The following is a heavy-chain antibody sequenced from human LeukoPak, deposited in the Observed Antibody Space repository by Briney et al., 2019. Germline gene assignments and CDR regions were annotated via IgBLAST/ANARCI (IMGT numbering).Heavy chain of an antibody. CDR1: GFTFSSYS. Sequence: GESLRLSCAASGFTFSSYSMNWVRQAPGKGLEWVSSISSSSSYIYYADSVKGRFTISRDNAKNSLYLQMNSLRAEDTAVYYCAREPHTAMVIGYWGQGTLVTVSS. CDR2: ISSSSSYI. CDR3: AREPHTAMVIGY. V-gene: IGHV3-21*01. D-gene: IGHD5-18*01. J-gene: IGHJ4*02.